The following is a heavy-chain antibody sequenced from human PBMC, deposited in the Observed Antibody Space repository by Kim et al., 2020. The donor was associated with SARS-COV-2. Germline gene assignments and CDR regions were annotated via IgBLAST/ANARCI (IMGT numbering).Heavy chain of an antibody. CDR2: INHSGST. CDR1: GGSFSGYY. Sequence: SETLSLTCAVYGGSFSGYYWSWIRQPPGKGLEWIGEINHSGSTNYNPSLKSRVTISVDTSKNQFSLKLSSVTAADTAVYYCARGPLYSSGWYVLVPTKYYFDYWGQGTLVTVSS. J-gene: IGHJ4*02. V-gene: IGHV4-34*01. D-gene: IGHD6-19*01. CDR3: ARGPLYSSGWYVLVPTKYYFDY.